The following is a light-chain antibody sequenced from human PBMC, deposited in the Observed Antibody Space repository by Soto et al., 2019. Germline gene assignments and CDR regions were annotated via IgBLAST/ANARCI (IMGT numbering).Light chain of an antibody. CDR1: QSVSSY. J-gene: IGKJ5*01. Sequence: DIVLTQSPGTLSLSPGERATLSCMASQSVSSYLAWYQQKPGQAPRLIIYGASSRATGIPDRFSGSGSGTDCTLTISRLEPEDVALYYCQQYGSSPITLGQGTRLEIK. V-gene: IGKV3-20*01. CDR2: GAS. CDR3: QQYGSSPIT.